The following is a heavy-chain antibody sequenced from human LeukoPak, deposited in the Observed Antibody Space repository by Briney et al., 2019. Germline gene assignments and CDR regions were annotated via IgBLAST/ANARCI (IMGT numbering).Heavy chain of an antibody. V-gene: IGHV1-24*01. D-gene: IGHD3-22*01. J-gene: IGHJ4*02. CDR3: ATDLRDDSSGYYSPDFDY. Sequence: ASVKVSCKVSGYTLTELSMHWVRQAPGKGLEWMGGFDPEDGETIYAQKFQGRVTMTEDTSTDTAYMELSSLRSKDTAVYYCATDLRDDSSGYYSPDFDYWGQGTLVTVSS. CDR2: FDPEDGET. CDR1: GYTLTELS.